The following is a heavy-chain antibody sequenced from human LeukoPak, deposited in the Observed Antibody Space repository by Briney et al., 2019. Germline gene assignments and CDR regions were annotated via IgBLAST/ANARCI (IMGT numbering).Heavy chain of an antibody. V-gene: IGHV4-61*02. CDR1: GGSISSNDYY. CDR3: ARGPPPDFDY. J-gene: IGHJ4*02. Sequence: PSETLSLTCTVSGGSISSNDYYWSWIRQPAGKGLEWIGRIHPSGSTNYNPSLKSRVTLSVDTSKNQFSLKLSSVTAADTAVYYCARGPPPDFDYWGRGTLVTVSS. CDR2: IHPSGST.